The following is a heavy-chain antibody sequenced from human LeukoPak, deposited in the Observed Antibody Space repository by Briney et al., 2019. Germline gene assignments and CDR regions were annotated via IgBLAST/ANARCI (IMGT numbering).Heavy chain of an antibody. CDR1: GFTFSSYA. CDR3: AKVLHDYGDYGDYYYGMDV. Sequence: GGSLRLSCAASGFTFSSYAMSWVRQAPGKGLEWVSAISGSGGSTYYADSVKGRFTISRDNSKNTLYLQINSLRAEDTAVYYYAKVLHDYGDYGDYYYGMDVWGQGTTVTVSS. J-gene: IGHJ6*02. V-gene: IGHV3-23*01. CDR2: ISGSGGST. D-gene: IGHD4-17*01.